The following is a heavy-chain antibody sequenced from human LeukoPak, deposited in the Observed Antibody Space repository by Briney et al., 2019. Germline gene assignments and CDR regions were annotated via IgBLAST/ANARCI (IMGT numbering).Heavy chain of an antibody. CDR3: ARDGHRRYHYDSSGREDSFDI. CDR1: DYTFSNFG. J-gene: IGHJ3*02. D-gene: IGHD3-22*01. CDR2: ISGYNGYA. Sequence: ASVKVSCKASDYTFSNFGLSWVRQAPGQGLEWMGWISGYNGYANYAQNLQGRVTMTTDTSTSTAYMELRSLRSDDTAVYYCARDGHRRYHYDSSGREDSFDIWGQGTMVTVSS. V-gene: IGHV1-18*01.